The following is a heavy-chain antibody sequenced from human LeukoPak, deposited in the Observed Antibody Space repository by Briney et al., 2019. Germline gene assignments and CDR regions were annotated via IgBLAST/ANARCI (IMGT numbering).Heavy chain of an antibody. CDR3: ARPYCGGDCYEYYFDY. CDR2: IYPGDSDT. J-gene: IGHJ4*02. Sequence: GESLKISCKGSGYSFTSYWIGWVRQMPGKGLEWMGIIYPGDSDTRYSPSFQGQVTISADKSISTAYLQWSSLKASDTAMYHCARPYCGGDCYEYYFDYWGQGTLVTVSS. V-gene: IGHV5-51*01. CDR1: GYSFTSYW. D-gene: IGHD2-21*01.